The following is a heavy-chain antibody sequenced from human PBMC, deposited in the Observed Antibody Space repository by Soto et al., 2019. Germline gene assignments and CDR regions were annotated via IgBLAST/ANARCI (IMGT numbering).Heavy chain of an antibody. Sequence: QVQLQQWGAGLLKPSETLSLTCAVYGGSFSGYYWSWIRQPPGKGLEWIGEINHSGSTNYNPSLKSRVTISVDTSKNQFSLKLSSVTAADTAVYYCARGVPVLRFLEWIHYGMDVWGQGTTVTVSS. J-gene: IGHJ6*02. V-gene: IGHV4-34*01. CDR2: INHSGST. D-gene: IGHD3-3*01. CDR3: ARGVPVLRFLEWIHYGMDV. CDR1: GGSFSGYY.